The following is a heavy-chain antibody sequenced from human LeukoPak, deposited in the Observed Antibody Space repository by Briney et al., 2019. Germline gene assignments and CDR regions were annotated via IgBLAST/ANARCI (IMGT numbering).Heavy chain of an antibody. D-gene: IGHD3-16*01. CDR1: GFTFSSYW. Sequence: PGGSLRLSCAASGFTFSSYWMSWVRQAPGKGLEWVANIKQDGSEKYYVDSVKGRFTISRDNAKNSLYLQMNGLRAEDTAVYYCARDPLNYYYYYGMDVWGQGTTVTVSS. J-gene: IGHJ6*02. V-gene: IGHV3-7*01. CDR2: IKQDGSEK. CDR3: ARDPLNYYYYYGMDV.